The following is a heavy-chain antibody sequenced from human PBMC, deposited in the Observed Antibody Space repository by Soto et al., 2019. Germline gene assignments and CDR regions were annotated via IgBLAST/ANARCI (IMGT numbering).Heavy chain of an antibody. Sequence: QVQLQESGPGLVKPSETLSLTCTVAGGSLTDHYWNWFRQSPGKGLHWIGYVYYSGGTNYNPSLKSRVTMAVDTSNIQFSLNVRSVTAADTAVYYCARGNDWKSSTFDIWGQGTMVSVSS. CDR2: VYYSGGT. J-gene: IGHJ3*02. D-gene: IGHD2-21*01. V-gene: IGHV4-59*11. CDR1: GGSLTDHY. CDR3: ARGNDWKSSTFDI.